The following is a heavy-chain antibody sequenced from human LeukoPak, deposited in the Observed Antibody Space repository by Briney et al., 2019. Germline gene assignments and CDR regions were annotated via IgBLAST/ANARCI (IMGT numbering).Heavy chain of an antibody. Sequence: GGSLRLSCAASGLTFSSYSMNWVRQAPGKGLEWVSSISSSSSYIYYADSVKGRFTISRDDAKNSLYLQMNSLRAEDTAVYYCARDVMATIDYWGQGTLVTVSS. V-gene: IGHV3-21*01. J-gene: IGHJ4*02. CDR2: ISSSSSYI. CDR3: ARDVMATIDY. CDR1: GLTFSSYS. D-gene: IGHD5-24*01.